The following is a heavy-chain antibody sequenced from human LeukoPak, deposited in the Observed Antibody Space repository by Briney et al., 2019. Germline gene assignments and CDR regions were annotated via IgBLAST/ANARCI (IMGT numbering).Heavy chain of an antibody. V-gene: IGHV3-43*01. CDR2: ISWDGFRT. CDR1: GFTFDGYT. D-gene: IGHD3-22*01. CDR3: AKDGYYDSNGYPDY. J-gene: IGHJ4*02. Sequence: GGSLRLSCAAPGFTFDGYTMHWVRQAPGKGLEWVSLISWDGFRTYYADSVKGRFTISRDNSKNSLYLQMNSLRTEDTALYYCAKDGYYDSNGYPDYWGQGTLVTVSS.